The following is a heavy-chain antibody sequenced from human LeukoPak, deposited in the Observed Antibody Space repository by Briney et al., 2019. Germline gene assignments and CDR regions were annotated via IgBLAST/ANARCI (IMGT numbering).Heavy chain of an antibody. J-gene: IGHJ4*02. V-gene: IGHV3-23*01. D-gene: IGHD1-1*01. CDR3: AKSTGTGDFDY. Sequence: GGSLRLSCSASGFTFSSYAMSWVRQAPGKGLEWVSAISGSADNTYYADSVKGPFTISRDNSKNTLYLQMNSLRAEDTAVYYCAKSTGTGDFDYWGQGTLVTVSS. CDR1: GFTFSSYA. CDR2: ISGSADNT.